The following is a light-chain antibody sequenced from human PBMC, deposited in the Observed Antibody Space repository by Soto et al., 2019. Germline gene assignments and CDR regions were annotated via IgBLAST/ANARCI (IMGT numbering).Light chain of an antibody. CDR3: LQDYSYPLT. J-gene: IGKJ1*01. Sequence: AIQMTQPPSSLSASVGDRVTITCRASQGIRNDLGRYQQKPGKAPKLLIYAASSLQSGVPSRFSGSGYGTGFTLAIDNLQPEDFATYYCLQDYSYPLTFGQGTKVEIK. V-gene: IGKV1-6*01. CDR1: QGIRND. CDR2: AAS.